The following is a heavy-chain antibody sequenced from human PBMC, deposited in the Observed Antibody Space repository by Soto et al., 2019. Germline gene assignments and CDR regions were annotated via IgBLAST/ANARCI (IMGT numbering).Heavy chain of an antibody. CDR2: IYYSGST. Sequence: PSETLSLTCTVSGGSISSSSYYWGWIRQPPGEGLEWIGSIYYSGSTYYNPSLKSRVTISVDTSKNQFSLKLSSVTAADTAVYYCARVRWVGVVVAPNDYFDYWGQGTLVTVS. CDR3: ARVRWVGVVVAPNDYFDY. V-gene: IGHV4-39*01. D-gene: IGHD2-15*01. J-gene: IGHJ4*02. CDR1: GGSISSSSYY.